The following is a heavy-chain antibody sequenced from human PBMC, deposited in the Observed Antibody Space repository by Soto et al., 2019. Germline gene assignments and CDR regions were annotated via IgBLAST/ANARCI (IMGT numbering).Heavy chain of an antibody. CDR2: ISGSGGST. CDR3: AKDSRPGYSGYDLAYYFDY. Sequence: GWSLRLSCAASGFTFSSYAMSWVRQAPRKGMEWVSAISGSGGSTYYADSVKGRFTISRDNSKNTLYLQMNSLRAEDTAVYYCAKDSRPGYSGYDLAYYFDYWGQGTLVTVSS. D-gene: IGHD5-12*01. CDR1: GFTFSSYA. V-gene: IGHV3-23*01. J-gene: IGHJ4*02.